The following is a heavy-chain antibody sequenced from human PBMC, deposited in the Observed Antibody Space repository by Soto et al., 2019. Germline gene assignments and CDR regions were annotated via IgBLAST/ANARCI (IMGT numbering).Heavy chain of an antibody. CDR1: GGSVSSGSYY. J-gene: IGHJ4*02. Sequence: QVQLQESGPGLVKPSETLSLTCTVSGGSVSSGSYYWSWIRQPPGKGLEWIGYIYYSGSTNYNPSLKSRVTISVDTSKNQFSLKLSSVTAADTAVYYCASIRFLEWLIRYWGQGTLVTVSS. CDR3: ASIRFLEWLIRY. D-gene: IGHD3-3*01. CDR2: IYYSGST. V-gene: IGHV4-61*01.